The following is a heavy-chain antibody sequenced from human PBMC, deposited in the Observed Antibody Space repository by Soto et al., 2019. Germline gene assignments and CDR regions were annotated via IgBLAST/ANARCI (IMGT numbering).Heavy chain of an antibody. D-gene: IGHD2-15*01. CDR1: NYTFPSFG. Sequence: ASEKVSCKAPNYTFPSFGISWMRQAPGQGLEWMGWISTYKAHTKYAPNFQGRVTMTRITSLSTAYMELSSLRSEDTAVYYCARGRWGSYCSGGSCYSNFDYWGQGTLVTVSS. V-gene: IGHV1-18*01. CDR3: ARGRWGSYCSGGSCYSNFDY. CDR2: ISTYKAHT. J-gene: IGHJ4*02.